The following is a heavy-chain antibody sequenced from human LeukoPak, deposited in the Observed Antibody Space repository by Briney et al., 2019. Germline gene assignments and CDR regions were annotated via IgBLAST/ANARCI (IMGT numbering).Heavy chain of an antibody. V-gene: IGHV1-58*02. CDR1: GFTFTSSA. J-gene: IGHJ6*02. CDR3: AATYSSSWYDLTYYYYGMDV. Sequence: ASVKVSCKASGFTFTSSAMQWVRQARGQRLEWIGWIVVGSGNTNYAQKFQERVTITRDMSTSTAYMEPSSLRSEDTAVYYCAATYSSSWYDLTYYYYGMDVWGQGTTVTVSS. D-gene: IGHD6-13*01. CDR2: IVVGSGNT.